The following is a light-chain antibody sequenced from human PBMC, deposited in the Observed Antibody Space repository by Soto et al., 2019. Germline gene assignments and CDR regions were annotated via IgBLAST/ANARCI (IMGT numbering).Light chain of an antibody. CDR1: QSLLHTNAYHY. CDR3: MQPLDLPVT. V-gene: IGKV2-28*01. J-gene: IGKJ5*01. CDR2: LAS. Sequence: ETLLTQLPLSLSVTPGEPASISCRSSQSLLHTNAYHYLDWYLQKPGQSPQLLIYLASYRASGVPDRFSGSGSGPEFTLRIRRVEAEDVGVYYCMQPLDLPVTYGQGTRLEIK.